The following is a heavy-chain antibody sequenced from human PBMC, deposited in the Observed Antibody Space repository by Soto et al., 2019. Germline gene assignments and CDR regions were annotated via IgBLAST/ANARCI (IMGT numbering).Heavy chain of an antibody. J-gene: IGHJ6*02. V-gene: IGHV1-18*01. CDR3: ACDQSFYRSYYYVIDV. Sequence: GASVKVSCKSSGYPFTHYGITWVRQAPGQGLEWMGWISPFNGNTNYGQTLQGRVTLTTDTPTSTVHMELRSLRSDDTAVYYCACDQSFYRSYYYVIDVWGQGITVTVS. CDR2: ISPFNGNT. D-gene: IGHD3-10*01. CDR1: GYPFTHYG.